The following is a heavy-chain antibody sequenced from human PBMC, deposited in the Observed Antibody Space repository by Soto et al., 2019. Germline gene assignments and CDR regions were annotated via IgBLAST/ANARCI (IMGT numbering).Heavy chain of an antibody. CDR3: ARVAYTSRATHWFDC. CDR2: IIPLFGTT. D-gene: IGHD3-16*01. Sequence: QVQLVQSGAEVKKPGSSVKVSCKASGGTFTNYAVSWVRQAPGQGPEWMGDIIPLFGTTNYARKFQGRLTIVADESTRTGYMELNNLRSEDTALYYCARVAYTSRATHWFDCWGQGTLVTVSS. J-gene: IGHJ5*01. V-gene: IGHV1-69*01. CDR1: GGTFTNYA.